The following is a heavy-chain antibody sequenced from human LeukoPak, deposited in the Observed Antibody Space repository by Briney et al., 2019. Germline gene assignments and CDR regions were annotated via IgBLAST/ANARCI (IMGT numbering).Heavy chain of an antibody. CDR2: MYINGNT. D-gene: IGHD1-26*01. J-gene: IGHJ4*02. CDR3: ASSYSGSYLFDY. V-gene: IGHV4-61*02. Sequence: SETLSLTCTVSGDSISSGNYYWSWIRQPAGKGLEWIGRMYINGNTNYNPSLKSRVTISMDTSKNQFSLKVSSVTAADTAVYYCASSYSGSYLFDYWGQGTLVTVSS. CDR1: GDSISSGNYY.